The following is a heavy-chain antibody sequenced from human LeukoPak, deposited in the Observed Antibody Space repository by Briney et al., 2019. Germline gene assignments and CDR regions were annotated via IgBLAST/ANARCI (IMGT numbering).Heavy chain of an antibody. D-gene: IGHD1-1*01. CDR2: IKSKADGGTA. V-gene: IGHV3-15*01. Sequence: GGSLRLSCEASGFTFSKDWMSWVRQAPGKGLEWVGRIKSKADGGTADYATPVKGRLTISRDDSKNTLYLQMNSLKTEDTAVYYCTTYNDKDAFNIWGQGTMVTVSS. J-gene: IGHJ3*02. CDR3: TTYNDKDAFNI. CDR1: GFTFSKDW.